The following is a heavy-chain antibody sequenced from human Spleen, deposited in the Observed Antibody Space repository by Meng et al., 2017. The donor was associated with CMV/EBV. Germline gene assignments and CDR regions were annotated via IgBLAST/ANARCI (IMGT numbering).Heavy chain of an antibody. V-gene: IGHV1-2*02. CDR2: INPNNGDT. D-gene: IGHD3-3*02. J-gene: IGHJ4*02. CDR1: GYTFADYF. Sequence: CKASGYTFADYFMHWVRQAPGQGLEWMGWINPNNGDTNYAQKFQGRVTMTRDMSISTAYMELSSLRSEDTAVYYCASSVEVLGYFDYWGQGTLVTVSS. CDR3: ASSVEVLGYFDY.